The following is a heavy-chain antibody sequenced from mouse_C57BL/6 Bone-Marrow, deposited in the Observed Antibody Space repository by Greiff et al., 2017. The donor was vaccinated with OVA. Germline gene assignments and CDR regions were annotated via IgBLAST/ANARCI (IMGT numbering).Heavy chain of an antibody. CDR2: INPSTGGT. CDR3: ARMNYYGSSWYFDV. CDR1: GYSFTGYY. D-gene: IGHD1-1*01. J-gene: IGHJ1*03. Sequence: EVQLQQSGPELVKPGASVKISCKASGYSFTGYYMNWVKQSPEKSLEWIGEINPSTGGTTYNQKFKAKATLTVDKSSSTAYMQLKSLTSEDSAVYYCARMNYYGSSWYFDVWGTGTTVTVSS. V-gene: IGHV1-42*01.